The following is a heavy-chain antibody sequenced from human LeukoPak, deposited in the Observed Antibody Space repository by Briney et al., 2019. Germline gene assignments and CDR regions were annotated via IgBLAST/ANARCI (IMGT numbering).Heavy chain of an antibody. CDR3: ARGRGILWFGESTFGY. CDR1: GGSFSGYY. V-gene: IGHV4-34*01. D-gene: IGHD3-10*01. CDR2: INHSGST. J-gene: IGHJ4*02. Sequence: SEPLSLTCAVYGGSFSGYYWSWIRPPPGKGLEWIGEINHSGSTNYNPSLKSRVTISVDTSKNQFSLKLSSVTAADTAVYYCARGRGILWFGESTFGYWGQGTLVTVSS.